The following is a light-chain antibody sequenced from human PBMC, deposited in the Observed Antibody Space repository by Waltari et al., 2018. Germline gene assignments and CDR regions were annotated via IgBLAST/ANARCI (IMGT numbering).Light chain of an antibody. V-gene: IGKV1-6*02. J-gene: IGKJ1*01. Sequence: AIQMTQSPSPLSASVGDRVTIRCRASQGIGNDLGWYQQKPGTAPKLLIYAASTLQSGVPSRFSGSGSGTDFTLTISSLQPEDFATYYCLQDYKYPRTFGQGTKVEIK. CDR3: LQDYKYPRT. CDR1: QGIGND. CDR2: AAS.